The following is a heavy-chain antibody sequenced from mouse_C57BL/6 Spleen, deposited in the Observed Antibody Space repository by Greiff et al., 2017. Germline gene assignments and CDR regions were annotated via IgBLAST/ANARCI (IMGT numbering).Heavy chain of an antibody. Sequence: EVQVVESGGGLVQPGGSMKLSCAASGFTFSDAWMDWVRQSPEKGLEWVAEIRNKANNHATYYAESVKGRFTISRDDSKSSVYLQMNSLRAEDTGIYYCAIYYDYDWFAYWGQGTLVTVSA. D-gene: IGHD2-4*01. CDR1: GFTFSDAW. V-gene: IGHV6-6*01. CDR3: AIYYDYDWFAY. J-gene: IGHJ3*01. CDR2: IRNKANNHAT.